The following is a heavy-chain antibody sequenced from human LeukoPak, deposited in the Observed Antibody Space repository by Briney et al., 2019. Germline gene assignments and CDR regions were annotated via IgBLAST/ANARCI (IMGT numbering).Heavy chain of an antibody. V-gene: IGHV3-74*01. CDR2: IYGDGSFT. CDR1: GFTFSNFW. J-gene: IGHJ4*02. CDR3: AKDLRPDGINDFDH. D-gene: IGHD1-1*01. Sequence: GGSLRLSCAASGFTFSNFWMHWVRHAPGKGLVWVALIYGDGSFTRYADSVKGRFTISGDNSKTTLYLQMNSLRAEDTAVHYCAKDLRPDGINDFDHWGQGTLVTVSS.